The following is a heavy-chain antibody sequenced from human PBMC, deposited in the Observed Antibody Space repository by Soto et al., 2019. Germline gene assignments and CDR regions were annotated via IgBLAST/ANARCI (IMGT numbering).Heavy chain of an antibody. CDR1: GFTFSSFG. CDR2: ISYDGGNI. CDR3: VKGLRSGYSITADYFHY. V-gene: IGHV3-30*18. Sequence: GGSLRLSCAASGFTFSSFGMHWVHQAPGKGLEWVSVISYDGGNINYADSVKGRFTISRDNSKNMLYLQMNSLRPEDTAVYYCVKGLRSGYSITADYFHYWAQGTLVTVSS. J-gene: IGHJ4*02. D-gene: IGHD6-13*01.